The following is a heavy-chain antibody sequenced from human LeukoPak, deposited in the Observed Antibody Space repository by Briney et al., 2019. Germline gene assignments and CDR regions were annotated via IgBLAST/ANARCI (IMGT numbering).Heavy chain of an antibody. CDR3: ARGPPRGKYYYMDV. CDR2: IGTASDT. D-gene: IGHD1-1*01. CDR1: GFTFSSFD. V-gene: IGHV3-13*01. Sequence: PGGSLRLSCAASGFTFSSFDMHWVCQPTGQGLEWVSTIGTASDTYYPGSVEGRFTLSRDNAKYSLYLQMNSLTAGDTAVYYCARGPPRGKYYYMDVWGKGTTVTVSS. J-gene: IGHJ6*03.